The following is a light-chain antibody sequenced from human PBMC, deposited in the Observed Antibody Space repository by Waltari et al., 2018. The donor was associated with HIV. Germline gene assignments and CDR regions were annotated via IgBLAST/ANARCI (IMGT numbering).Light chain of an antibody. Sequence: QSALTQPRSVSGSPGQSVTISCTGTSSDVGGYNYVSWYQCNPGKAPKLIIYDVYKRPSGVPDRFSGSKSGNTASLIISGLQADDEADYYCCSYANSYTVFGGGTKVTVL. CDR1: SSDVGGYNY. J-gene: IGLJ3*02. CDR3: CSYANSYTV. CDR2: DVY. V-gene: IGLV2-11*01.